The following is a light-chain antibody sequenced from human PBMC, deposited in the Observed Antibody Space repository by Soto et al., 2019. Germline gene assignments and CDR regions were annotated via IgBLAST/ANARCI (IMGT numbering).Light chain of an antibody. V-gene: IGKV3-20*01. CDR1: QRVTNSY. CDR2: GAS. J-gene: IGKJ2*01. CDR3: QQYDSSPYT. Sequence: EIVLTQSPGTLSLSPGERATLSCRASQRVTNSYLAWYQQKPGQAPRPLIYGASSRATVIPDRFSGSGSGTDFTLTISRVEPEDFAVFYFQQYDSSPYTFGQGTKLEIK.